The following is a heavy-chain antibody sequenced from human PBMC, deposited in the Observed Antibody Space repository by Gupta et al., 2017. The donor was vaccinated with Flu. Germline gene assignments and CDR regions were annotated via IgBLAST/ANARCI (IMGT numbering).Heavy chain of an antibody. CDR1: GCVFSSYA. D-gene: IGHD2-21*01. J-gene: IGHJ6*02. V-gene: IGHV3-23*01. CDR3: ATDLLWWANRGPFYYYGMDV. Sequence: EEQLWESGGGLGKGGGSVRPASGDSGCVFSSYARGWVQQGPGKGLGWVSSISVSCDNTYYADYVKRRFPISRDNSKNTMYLTMSSLVAEVAAVYYCATDLLWWANRGPFYYYGMDVWGQGTTVTVSS. CDR2: ISVSCDNT.